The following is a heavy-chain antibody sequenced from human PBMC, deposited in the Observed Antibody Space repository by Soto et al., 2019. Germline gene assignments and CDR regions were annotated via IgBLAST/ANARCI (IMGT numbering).Heavy chain of an antibody. CDR1: GFSFSNYA. Sequence: EVQMLESGGGLVKPGGSLRLSCSVSGFSFSNYAMTWVRQAPGKGLEWVSSISGGGGGTHYADSMKGRVTISGDNSRNTLQLEMKRVRAGATAVYYCAEGSQYEILTAHHALESWGQGTLVTVSS. V-gene: IGHV3-23*01. J-gene: IGHJ5*02. D-gene: IGHD3-9*01. CDR2: ISGGGGGT. CDR3: AEGSQYEILTAHHALES.